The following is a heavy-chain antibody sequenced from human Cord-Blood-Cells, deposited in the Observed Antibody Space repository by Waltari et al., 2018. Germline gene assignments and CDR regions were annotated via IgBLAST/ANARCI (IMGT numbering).Heavy chain of an antibody. CDR3: ASITHYYDSSGYYEYFQH. J-gene: IGHJ1*01. V-gene: IGHV4-34*01. CDR2: INHSGST. CDR1: GGSFSGYY. Sequence: QVQLQQWGAGLLKPSETLSLTCAVYGGSFSGYYWSWIRQPPGKGLEWIGEINHSGSTNYNPSVKRRVTRSVGTAKNRFSLKLGSVTAADTAVYYCASITHYYDSSGYYEYFQHWGQGTLVTVSS. D-gene: IGHD3-22*01.